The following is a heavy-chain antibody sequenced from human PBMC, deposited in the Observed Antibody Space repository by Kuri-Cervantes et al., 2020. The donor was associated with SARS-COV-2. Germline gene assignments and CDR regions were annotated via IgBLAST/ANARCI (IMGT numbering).Heavy chain of an antibody. J-gene: IGHJ4*02. D-gene: IGHD3-10*01. CDR2: ISSGSSYI. V-gene: IGHV3-21*01. CDR1: GFSFRNYN. CDR3: ARELYHYGLGKYYPDY. Sequence: GESLKISCAASGFSFRNYNMNWVRQAPGKGLEWVSAISSGSSYIYYADSMKGRFTMSRDNAKNSVYLQMNSLRAEGTAVYFCARELYHYGLGKYYPDYWGQGTLVTVSS.